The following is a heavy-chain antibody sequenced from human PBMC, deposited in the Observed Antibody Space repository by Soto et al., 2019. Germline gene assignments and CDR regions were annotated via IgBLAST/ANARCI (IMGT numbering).Heavy chain of an antibody. Sequence: QVQLQQWGAGLLKPSETLSLTCAVYGGSFSGYYWSWIRQPPGKGLEWIGEINHSGSTNYNPSLKSRVTISVDTSKNQFSLKLSSVTAADTAVYYCARRAVADNSIGRYNWFDPWGQGTLVTVSS. V-gene: IGHV4-34*01. J-gene: IGHJ5*02. D-gene: IGHD6-19*01. CDR1: GGSFSGYY. CDR2: INHSGST. CDR3: ARRAVADNSIGRYNWFDP.